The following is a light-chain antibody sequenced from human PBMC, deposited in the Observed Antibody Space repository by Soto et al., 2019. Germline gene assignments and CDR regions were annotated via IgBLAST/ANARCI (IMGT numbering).Light chain of an antibody. CDR2: GAS. J-gene: IGKJ5*01. CDR3: HQYNDWPSIT. Sequence: EIVMTQSPATLSVSPGESATLSSRASQSVASHLAWYQQKPGQAPRLLIFGASVRATGIPARFSGSGSGTEFVLTIDSLQSEDFAVYYCHQYNDWPSITFGQGTRLEI. CDR1: QSVASH. V-gene: IGKV3-15*01.